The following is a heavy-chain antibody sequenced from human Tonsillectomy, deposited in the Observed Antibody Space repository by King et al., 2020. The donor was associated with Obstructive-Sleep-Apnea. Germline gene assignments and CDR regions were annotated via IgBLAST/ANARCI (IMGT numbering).Heavy chain of an antibody. CDR2: INHSGST. CDR1: GGSFSGYY. J-gene: IGHJ4*02. V-gene: IGHV4-34*01. Sequence: VQLQQWGAGLLKPSETLSLTCAVYGGSFSGYYWSWIRQPPGKGLEWIEEINHSGSTNYNPSLKSRVTISVDTSKNQFSLKLSSVTAADTAVYYCARVDQFYLDYWGQGTLVTVSS. CDR3: ARVDQFYLDY.